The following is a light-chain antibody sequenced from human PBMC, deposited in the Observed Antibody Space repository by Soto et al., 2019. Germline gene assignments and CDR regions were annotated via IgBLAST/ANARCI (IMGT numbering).Light chain of an antibody. CDR3: QQLNSYPLT. CDR1: LGISSY. J-gene: IGKJ4*02. V-gene: IGKV1-9*01. Sequence: IQLTQSPSSLSASVGDRVTLTCRASLGISSYLAWYQQKPGKAPKVLIYDASTLQSGVPSRFSGGGSGTDFTLTISSLQTEDFATYYCQQLNSYPLTFGGGTKVDIK. CDR2: DAS.